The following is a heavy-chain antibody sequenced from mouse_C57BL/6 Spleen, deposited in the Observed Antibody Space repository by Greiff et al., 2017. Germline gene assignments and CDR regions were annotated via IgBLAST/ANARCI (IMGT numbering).Heavy chain of an antibody. CDR2: IRLKSDNYAT. J-gene: IGHJ3*01. V-gene: IGHV6-3*01. CDR1: GFTFSNYW. Sequence: DVMLVESGGGLVQPGGSMKLSCVASGFTFSNYWMNWVRQSPEKGLEWVAQIRLKSDNYATHYAESVKGRFTISRDDSKSSVYLQMNNLRAEDTGIYYCTQFSYYYGSSYLPWFAYWGQGTLVTVSA. CDR3: TQFSYYYGSSYLPWFAY. D-gene: IGHD1-1*01.